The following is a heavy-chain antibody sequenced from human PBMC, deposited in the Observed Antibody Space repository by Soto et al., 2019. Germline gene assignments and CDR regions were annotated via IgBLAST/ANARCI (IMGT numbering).Heavy chain of an antibody. D-gene: IGHD5-18*01. CDR2: ISGSGGST. V-gene: IGHV3-23*01. CDR3: AKAGIQLWFNFDY. Sequence: PWGSLRLSCAASGFTFISYAIIFVRHSPFKWLEWVSAISGSGGSTYYADSVKGRFTISRDNSKNTLYLQMNSLRAEDTAVYYCAKAGIQLWFNFDYWGQGTLVTVSS. CDR1: GFTFISYA. J-gene: IGHJ4*02.